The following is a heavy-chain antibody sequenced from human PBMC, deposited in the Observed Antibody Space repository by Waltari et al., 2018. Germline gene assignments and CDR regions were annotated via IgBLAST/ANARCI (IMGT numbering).Heavy chain of an antibody. D-gene: IGHD3-9*01. CDR1: GFTFSSYA. CDR3: ARDSIYDILTGGGNFDY. J-gene: IGHJ4*02. V-gene: IGHV3-30*01. Sequence: QVQLVESGGGVVQPGRSLRLSCAASGFTFSSYAMHWVRQAPGKGLEWVAVISYDGSNKYYADSVKGRFTISRDNSKNTLYLQMNSLRAEDTAVYYCARDSIYDILTGGGNFDYWGQGTLVTVSS. CDR2: ISYDGSNK.